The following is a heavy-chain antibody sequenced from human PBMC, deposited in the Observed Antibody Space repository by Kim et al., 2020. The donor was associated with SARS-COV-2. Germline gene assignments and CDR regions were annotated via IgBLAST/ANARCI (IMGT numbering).Heavy chain of an antibody. CDR3: ASSFDSGYDHYYYYGMDV. J-gene: IGHJ6*02. CDR1: GFTFSDYY. Sequence: GGSLRLSCAASGFTFSDYYMSWIRQAPGKGLEWVSYISSSGSTIYYADSVKGRFTISRDNAKNSLYLQMNSLRAEDTAVYYCASSFDSGYDHYYYYGMDVWGQGTTVTVSS. CDR2: ISSSGSTI. V-gene: IGHV3-11*04. D-gene: IGHD5-12*01.